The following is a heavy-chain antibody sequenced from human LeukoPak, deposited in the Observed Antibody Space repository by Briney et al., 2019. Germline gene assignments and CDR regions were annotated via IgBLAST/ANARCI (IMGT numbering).Heavy chain of an antibody. Sequence: GGSLRLSCAASGFTFSSYAMSWVRQAPGKGLEWVSAISGSGGSTYYADSVKGRFTISRDNAKNSLYLQMNSLRAEDTAMYYCARTWFYYDSSGHYYFDYWGQGTLVTVSS. V-gene: IGHV3-23*01. D-gene: IGHD3-22*01. CDR3: ARTWFYYDSSGHYYFDY. CDR2: ISGSGGST. CDR1: GFTFSSYA. J-gene: IGHJ4*02.